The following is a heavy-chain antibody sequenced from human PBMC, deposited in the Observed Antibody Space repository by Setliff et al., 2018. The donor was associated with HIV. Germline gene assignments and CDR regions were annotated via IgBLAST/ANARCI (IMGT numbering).Heavy chain of an antibody. CDR3: TRDLGGPFDY. Sequence: PGGSLRLSCTASGFTFGDYAMSWVRQAPGKGLEWVGSIGRNADGGTTQYAASVKGRLSISRDDSKGIAYLQVNNLKTEDTAVYFCTRDLGGPFDYWGQGTLVTVS. CDR2: IGRNADGGTT. J-gene: IGHJ4*02. CDR1: GFTFGDYA. V-gene: IGHV3-49*04. D-gene: IGHD3-16*01.